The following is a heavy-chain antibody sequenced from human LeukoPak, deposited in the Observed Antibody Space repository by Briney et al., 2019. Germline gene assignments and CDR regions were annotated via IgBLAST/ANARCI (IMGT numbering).Heavy chain of an antibody. D-gene: IGHD1-26*01. V-gene: IGHV3-30*15. CDR2: SSADGNNE. Sequence: PSGTLCLTPAASSFTFRNNTRLCLGQAPGRGKKWVAVSSADGNNEYYADSVKGRFTLSRDNSQNTLYLQISSLRPEDTAVYYCARGSATTLYFYYILAVWGKGTALTVSS. CDR3: ARGSATTLYFYYILAV. J-gene: IGHJ6*03. CDR1: SFTFRNNT.